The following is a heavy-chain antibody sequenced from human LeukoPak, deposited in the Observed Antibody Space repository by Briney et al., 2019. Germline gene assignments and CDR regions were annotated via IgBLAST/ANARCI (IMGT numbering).Heavy chain of an antibody. J-gene: IGHJ6*03. D-gene: IGHD3-10*01. CDR1: SGTISSSSYF. V-gene: IGHV4-39*07. Sequence: SETLSLTCNVSSGTISSSSYFWGWIRQPPGNGLEWIGNIYYTGSTNYNPSLKSRVTISVDTSKNQFSLKLSSVTAADTAVYYCARDYYGSGSYSHTAYYYYYMDVWGKGTTVTVSS. CDR3: ARDYYGSGSYSHTAYYYYYMDV. CDR2: IYYTGST.